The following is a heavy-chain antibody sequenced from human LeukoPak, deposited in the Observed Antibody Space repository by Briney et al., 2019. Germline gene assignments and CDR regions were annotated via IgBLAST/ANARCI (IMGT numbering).Heavy chain of an antibody. CDR3: ARQPYSSGWYRNPFDY. CDR1: GGSISSYY. Sequence: PSETLSLTCTVPGGSISSYYWSWIRQPPGKGMEWTGYLYYSGSTNYNPFLKSRVTISVDTSKNQFSLKLSSVTAADTAVYYCARQPYSSGWYRNPFDYWGQGTLVTVSS. J-gene: IGHJ4*02. V-gene: IGHV4-59*08. CDR2: LYYSGST. D-gene: IGHD6-19*01.